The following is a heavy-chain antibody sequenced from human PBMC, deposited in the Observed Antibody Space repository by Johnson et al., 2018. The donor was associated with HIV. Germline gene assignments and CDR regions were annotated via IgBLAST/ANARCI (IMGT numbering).Heavy chain of an antibody. CDR2: ISWNSGSI. J-gene: IGHJ3*02. D-gene: IGHD6-19*01. V-gene: IGHV3-66*02. CDR1: GFTVSSNY. CDR3: ARDTDRVWQWLVVPAGDAFDI. Sequence: VQLMESGGGLVQPGGSLRLSCAASGFTVSSNYMSWVRQAPGKGLEWVSSISWNSGSIDYADSVKGRFTISRDNSKNTLYLQMNRLRAEDTAVYYCARDTDRVWQWLVVPAGDAFDIWGQGTMVTVSS.